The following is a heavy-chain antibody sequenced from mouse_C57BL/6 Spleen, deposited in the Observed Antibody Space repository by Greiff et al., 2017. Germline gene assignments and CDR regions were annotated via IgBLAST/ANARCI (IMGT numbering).Heavy chain of an antibody. D-gene: IGHD2-2*01. J-gene: IGHJ2*01. CDR2: INPNNGGT. CDR1: GYTFTDYY. V-gene: IGHV1-26*01. Sequence: EVQLQQSGPELVKPGASVKISCKASGYTFTDYYMNWVKQSHGKSLEWIGDINPNNGGTSYTQKFKGKATLTVDKSSSTAYMELRSLTSEDSAVYYCARSTMVTDFDYWGQGTTLTVSS. CDR3: ARSTMVTDFDY.